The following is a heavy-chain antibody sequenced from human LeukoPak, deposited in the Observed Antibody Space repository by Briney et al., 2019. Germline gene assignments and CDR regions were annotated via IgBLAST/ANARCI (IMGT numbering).Heavy chain of an antibody. Sequence: PSETLSLTCAVYGGSFSGYYWSWIRQPPGKGLEWIGEINHSGSTNYNPSLKSRVTISVDTSKNQFSLKLSSVTAADTAVYYCARGGVAVAGTCQHWGQGILVTVSS. CDR2: INHSGST. V-gene: IGHV4-34*01. CDR3: ARGGVAVAGTCQH. CDR1: GGSFSGYY. D-gene: IGHD6-19*01. J-gene: IGHJ1*01.